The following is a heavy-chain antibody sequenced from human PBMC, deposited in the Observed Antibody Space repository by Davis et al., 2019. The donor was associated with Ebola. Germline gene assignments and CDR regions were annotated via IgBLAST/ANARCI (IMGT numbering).Heavy chain of an antibody. CDR2: ISATGSSM. V-gene: IGHV3-48*02. CDR3: ARGTGYMDV. Sequence: GESLKISCAASGFTFSSYSMNWVRQAPGKGLEWIAFISATGSSMYYADSVKGRFTISRDNAKISLYLQMNSLRDEDTAVYYCARGTGYMDVWGKGTTVTVSS. J-gene: IGHJ6*04. CDR1: GFTFSSYS. D-gene: IGHD2-15*01.